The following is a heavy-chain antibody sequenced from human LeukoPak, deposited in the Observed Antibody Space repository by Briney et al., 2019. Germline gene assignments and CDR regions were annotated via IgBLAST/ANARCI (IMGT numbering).Heavy chain of an antibody. J-gene: IGHJ6*03. CDR3: AKDWQLAAYYYYYYYMDV. Sequence: PGGSLRLSCAASGFTFSSYGMHWVRQAPGKGLEWVAVISYDGSNKYYADSVKGRFTISRDNSKNTLYLQMNSLRAEDTAVYYCAKDWQLAAYYYYYYYMDVWGKGTTVIVSS. CDR2: ISYDGSNK. D-gene: IGHD6-6*01. V-gene: IGHV3-30*18. CDR1: GFTFSSYG.